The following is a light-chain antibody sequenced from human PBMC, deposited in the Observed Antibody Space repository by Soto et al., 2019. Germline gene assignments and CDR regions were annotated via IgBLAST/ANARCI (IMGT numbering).Light chain of an antibody. CDR2: AAS. CDR1: QSISSY. V-gene: IGKV1-39*01. CDR3: QQTYSTPRT. Sequence: DIQMTQSPSSMSASVEERVTITCRASQSISSYLNWYQQKPGKAPKLLIYAASSLQSGVPSRFSGSGSGTDFSLTISSLQPEDFATYYCQQTYSTPRTFGQGTKLVMK. J-gene: IGKJ2*01.